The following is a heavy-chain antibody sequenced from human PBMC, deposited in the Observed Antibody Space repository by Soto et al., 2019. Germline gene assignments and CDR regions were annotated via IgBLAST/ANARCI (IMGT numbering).Heavy chain of an antibody. D-gene: IGHD3-22*01. CDR2: ISGSGGST. CDR1: GGSVSSGSYY. CDR3: AKDRGITMIVVVITGPDAFDI. V-gene: IGHV3-23*01. J-gene: IGHJ3*02. Sequence: ETLSLTCTVSGGSVSSGSYYWSWVRQAPGKGLEWVSAISGSGGSTYYADSVKGRFTISRDNSKNTLYLQMNSLRAEDTAVYYCAKDRGITMIVVVITGPDAFDIWGQGTMVTVSS.